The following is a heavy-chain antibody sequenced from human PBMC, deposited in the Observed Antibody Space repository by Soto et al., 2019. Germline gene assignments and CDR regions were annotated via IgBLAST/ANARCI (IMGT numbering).Heavy chain of an antibody. CDR2: ISGSGGST. J-gene: IGHJ4*02. V-gene: IGHV3-23*01. Sequence: GGSLRLSCAASGFTFSSYAMSWVRQAPGKGLEWVSAISGSGGSTYYADSVKGRFTISRDNSKNTLYLQMNSLRAEDTAVYYCAKVTMVRGVITCPFEYWGQGTLVTVSS. D-gene: IGHD3-10*01. CDR3: AKVTMVRGVITCPFEY. CDR1: GFTFSSYA.